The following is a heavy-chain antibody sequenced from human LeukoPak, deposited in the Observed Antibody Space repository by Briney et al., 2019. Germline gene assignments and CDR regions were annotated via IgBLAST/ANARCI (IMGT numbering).Heavy chain of an antibody. CDR1: GGSISSGSYY. V-gene: IGHV4-61*02. D-gene: IGHD3-10*01. CDR2: IYTSGST. Sequence: PSETLSLTCTLSGGSISSGSYYWSWIRQPAGKGLEWNGRIYTSGSTNYNPSLKGRVTISVDTSKNQFSLKQSSVTAADTAVYYCARDRFGCGELDYWGQGTLVTVSS. CDR3: ARDRFGCGELDY. J-gene: IGHJ4*02.